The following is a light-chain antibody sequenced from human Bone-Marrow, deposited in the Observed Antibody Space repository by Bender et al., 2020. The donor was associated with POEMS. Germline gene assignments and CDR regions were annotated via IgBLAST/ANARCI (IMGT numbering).Light chain of an antibody. J-gene: IGLJ3*02. V-gene: IGLV2-23*01. CDR3: CSYAGSGAVV. CDR1: SSDFGTYNL. CDR2: EGS. Sequence: QSALTQPASVSGSPGQAITISCTGTSSDFGTYNLVSWYQHHPGKVPKLIIHEGSKRPAGVYKRFSGGESGNTASLTICGREAEDEADYYCCSYAGSGAVVCGGGTKLTVL.